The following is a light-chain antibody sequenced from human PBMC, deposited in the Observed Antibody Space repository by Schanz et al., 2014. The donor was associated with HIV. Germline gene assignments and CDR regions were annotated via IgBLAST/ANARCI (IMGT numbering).Light chain of an antibody. CDR1: SSDVGGYNY. V-gene: IGLV2-14*03. Sequence: QSALTQPASVSGSPGQSITIPCTGTSSDVGGYNYVAWYQQHPGKAPKLMIYDVSDRPSGVSNRFSGSKSGNTASLTISGLRAEDESDYYCSSYTSKSTLVFGGGTKLTVL. J-gene: IGLJ2*01. CDR2: DVS. CDR3: SSYTSKSTLV.